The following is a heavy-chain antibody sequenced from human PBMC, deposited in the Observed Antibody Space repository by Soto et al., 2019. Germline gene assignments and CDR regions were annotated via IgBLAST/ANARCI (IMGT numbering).Heavy chain of an antibody. CDR2: IYYSGST. Sequence: QVQLQESGPGLVKPSQTLSLTCTVSGGSISSGDYYWSWTRQPPGKGLEWIGYIYYSGSTYYNPSLKSRVTISVDTSKLQSSLKLGSVTAAATFGYYSGSIRYGYKLYDSWCLGTLVSVSS. V-gene: IGHV4-30-4*01. CDR1: GGSISSGDYY. CDR3: GSIRYGYKLYDS. J-gene: IGHJ5*01. D-gene: IGHD1-20*01.